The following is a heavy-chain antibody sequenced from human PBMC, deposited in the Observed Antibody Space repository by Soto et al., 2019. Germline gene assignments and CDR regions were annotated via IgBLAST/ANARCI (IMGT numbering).Heavy chain of an antibody. V-gene: IGHV1-18*01. CDR3: ARVSYYGAGSLGFGWVDP. Sequence: QVQLVQSGAEVKKPGASVKVSCKASGYTFTSYGISWVRQAPGQGLEWMGWISAYNGNTNYAQKLQGRVTMTTDTSKSTAFMELRSLRSDDKTVYYWARVSYYGAGSLGFGWVDPWGQGTLVTVSS. J-gene: IGHJ5*02. CDR1: GYTFTSYG. D-gene: IGHD3-10*01. CDR2: ISAYNGNT.